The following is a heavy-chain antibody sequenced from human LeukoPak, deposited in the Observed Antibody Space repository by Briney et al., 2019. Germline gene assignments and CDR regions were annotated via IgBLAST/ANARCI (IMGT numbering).Heavy chain of an antibody. J-gene: IGHJ1*01. Sequence: GGSLRLSCAASGFTFSSYWMSWVRQAPGKGLEWVANIKQDGSEKYYVDSVKGRFTISRDNAKNSLYLQMNRLRGEDTAVYYCAREVYCSSTSCYTGYFQHWGQGTLVTVSS. CDR2: IKQDGSEK. CDR1: GFTFSSYW. CDR3: AREVYCSSTSCYTGYFQH. V-gene: IGHV3-7*01. D-gene: IGHD2-2*02.